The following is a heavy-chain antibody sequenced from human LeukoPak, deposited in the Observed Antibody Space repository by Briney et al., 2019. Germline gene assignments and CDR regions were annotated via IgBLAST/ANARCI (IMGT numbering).Heavy chain of an antibody. V-gene: IGHV1-18*04. J-gene: IGHJ4*02. CDR2: ISAYNGNT. CDR3: ARDKYSSSSLDY. CDR1: GFTFTSYG. D-gene: IGHD6-6*01. Sequence: ASVTVSCKASGFTFTSYGISWVRQAPGQGPEWMGWISAYNGNTNYAQKLQGRVTMTTDTSTSTAYMELRSLRSDDTAVYSCARDKYSSSSLDYWGQGTLVTVSS.